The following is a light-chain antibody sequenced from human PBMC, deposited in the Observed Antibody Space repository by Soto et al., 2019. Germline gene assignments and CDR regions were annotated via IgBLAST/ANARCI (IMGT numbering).Light chain of an antibody. J-gene: IGLJ3*02. CDR3: ATWDKTLIDEV. V-gene: IGLV1-51*01. CDR2: GNN. CDR1: NSNIGKNY. Sequence: QSVLTQPPSVSAAPGQKVTISCFGSNSNIGKNYVSWYQQLPGTAPKLLIYGNNNRHSGITDRISGSKSGTSATLGITGLQPGDEADYYCATWDKTLIDEVFGGGTKVTVL.